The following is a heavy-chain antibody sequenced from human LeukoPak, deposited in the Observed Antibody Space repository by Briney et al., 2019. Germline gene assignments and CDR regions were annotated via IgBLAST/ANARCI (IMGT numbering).Heavy chain of an antibody. J-gene: IGHJ6*02. CDR2: IYSGGST. V-gene: IGHV3-66*01. D-gene: IGHD2-21*02. Sequence: GGSLRLSCAASGFTVSSNYMSWVRQALGKGLEWVSVIYSGGSTYYADSVKGRFTISRDNSKNTLYLQMNSLRAEDTAVYYCARDSSCGGDRYSPAYYGMDVWGQGTTVTVSS. CDR3: ARDSSCGGDRYSPAYYGMDV. CDR1: GFTVSSNY.